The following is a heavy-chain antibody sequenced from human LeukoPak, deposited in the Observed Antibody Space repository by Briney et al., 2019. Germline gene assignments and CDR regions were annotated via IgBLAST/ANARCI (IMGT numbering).Heavy chain of an antibody. CDR2: IRYDGSNK. CDR1: GFTFSSYG. CDR3: ATSSSWYS. Sequence: GGSLRLSCAASGFTFSSYGMHWVRQAPGKGVEGVGFIRYDGSNKYYADSVKGRFTICRDNSKNTMYLQMNSLRAEDTAVYYCATSSSWYSWGQGTLVTVSS. V-gene: IGHV3-30*02. J-gene: IGHJ4*02. D-gene: IGHD6-13*01.